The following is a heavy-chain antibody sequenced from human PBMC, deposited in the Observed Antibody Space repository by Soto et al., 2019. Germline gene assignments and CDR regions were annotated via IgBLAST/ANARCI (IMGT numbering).Heavy chain of an antibody. Sequence: SETLSLTCAVSGGSISSSNWWSWVRQPPGKGLEWIGEIYHSGSTNYNPSLKSRVTISVDTSKNQFSLKLSSVTAADTAVYYCAREVDYYDSSGYYLRGFDPWGQGTLVTVSS. CDR1: GGSISSSNW. D-gene: IGHD3-22*01. J-gene: IGHJ5*02. V-gene: IGHV4-4*02. CDR2: IYHSGST. CDR3: AREVDYYDSSGYYLRGFDP.